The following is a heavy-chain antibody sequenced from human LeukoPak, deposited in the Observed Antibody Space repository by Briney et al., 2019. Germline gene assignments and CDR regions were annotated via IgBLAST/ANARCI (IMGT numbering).Heavy chain of an antibody. J-gene: IGHJ4*02. CDR3: ARESVDTAMVPGDY. Sequence: GGSLRLSCAASGFTFGNSWVHWVRQAPGKGLVWVSLINADGSTTTYADSVKGRFTISRDNARNTLSLQMNSLRAEDTAVYYCARESVDTAMVPGDYWGQGTLVTVSS. D-gene: IGHD5-18*01. CDR2: INADGSTT. V-gene: IGHV3-74*01. CDR1: GFTFGNSW.